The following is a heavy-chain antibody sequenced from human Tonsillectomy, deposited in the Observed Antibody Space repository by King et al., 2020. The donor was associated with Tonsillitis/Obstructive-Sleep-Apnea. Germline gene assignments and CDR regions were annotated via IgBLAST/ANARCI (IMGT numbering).Heavy chain of an antibody. V-gene: IGHV1-46*01. J-gene: IGHJ6*03. D-gene: IGHD2-2*01. CDR2: INPSGGST. CDR3: ARATVVPAAITYYYYYYMDV. Sequence: VQLVQSGAEVKKPGASVKVSCKASGYFFTSYYIHWVRQAPGQGPEWMAMINPSGGSTSYAQNFQGRVTMTRDTTTSTVYMELSGLRSDDTAVYYCARATVVPAAITYYYYYYMDVWGTGTTVTVSS. CDR1: GYFFTSYY.